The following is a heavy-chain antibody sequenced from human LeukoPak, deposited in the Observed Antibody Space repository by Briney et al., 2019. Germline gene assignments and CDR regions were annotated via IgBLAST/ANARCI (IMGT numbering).Heavy chain of an antibody. V-gene: IGHV3-7*03. CDR3: AGETGYCSSTSCETSRATTYYYYYMDV. CDR1: GFTFSSYW. J-gene: IGHJ6*03. D-gene: IGHD2-2*01. CDR2: IKQGGSER. Sequence: GGSLRLSCAGSGFTFSSYWMSWVRQAPGKGLEWVANIKQGGSERYYVDSVKGRFTISRDNAKNSLYLQMNSLRAEDTALYHCAGETGYCSSTSCETSRATTYYYYYMDVWGKGTTVTVSS.